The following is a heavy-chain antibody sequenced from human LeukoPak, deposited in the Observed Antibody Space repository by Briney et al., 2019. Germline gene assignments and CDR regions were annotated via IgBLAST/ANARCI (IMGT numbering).Heavy chain of an antibody. Sequence: GGSLRLSCAASGFTFSSYSMNWVRQAPGKGLEWVSSISSSSSYIYYADSVKSRFTISRDNAKNSLYLQMNSLRAEDTAVYYCARDRRYCSGGSCYENWFDPWGQGTLVTVSS. V-gene: IGHV3-21*01. CDR2: ISSSSSYI. D-gene: IGHD2-15*01. J-gene: IGHJ5*02. CDR1: GFTFSSYS. CDR3: ARDRRYCSGGSCYENWFDP.